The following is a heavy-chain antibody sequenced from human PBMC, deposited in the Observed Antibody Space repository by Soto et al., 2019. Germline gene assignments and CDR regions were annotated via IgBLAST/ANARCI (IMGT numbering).Heavy chain of an antibody. CDR1: GASISSSTYY. CDR3: AVRDGDYDAIFDS. J-gene: IGHJ4*02. D-gene: IGHD4-17*01. V-gene: IGHV4-39*01. CDR2: IYYTGNT. Sequence: QLQLQESGPGLVKPSETLSLSCTVSGASISSSTYYWDWVRQPPGKGLEWIGGIYYTGNTYYNPSLESRVTVSVDTSKNQFSLKLSSVTAADTAVYYCAVRDGDYDAIFDSWGQGTLVTVSS.